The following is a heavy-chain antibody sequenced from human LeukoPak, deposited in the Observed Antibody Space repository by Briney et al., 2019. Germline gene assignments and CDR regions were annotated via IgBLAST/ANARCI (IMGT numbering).Heavy chain of an antibody. CDR1: GYTFTSYG. D-gene: IGHD6-19*01. CDR2: ISAYNGNT. CDR3: ARVEFVAGYYYMDV. Sequence: ASVKVSCKASGYTFTSYGISWVRQAPGQGLEWMGWISAYNGNTNYAQKLQGRVTMTTDTSTSTAYMELRSLRSDDTAVYYCARVEFVAGYYYMDVWGKGTTVTVSS. J-gene: IGHJ6*03. V-gene: IGHV1-18*01.